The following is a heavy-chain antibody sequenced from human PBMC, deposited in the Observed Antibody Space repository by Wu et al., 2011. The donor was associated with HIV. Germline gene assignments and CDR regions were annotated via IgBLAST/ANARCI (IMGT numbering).Heavy chain of an antibody. Sequence: QVHLVQSGAEVKKPGASVKVSCKASGYTFTDYYMHWVRQAPGQGLEWMGWINPKSGGSYYAQKFQGRVTMTRDTSISTGSMELSRLRSDNTAVYYCARVVGSSWYLGIGYWGQGTLVTVSS. V-gene: IGHV1-2*02. CDR1: GYTFTDYY. D-gene: IGHD6-13*01. CDR3: ARVVGSSWYLGIGY. CDR2: INPKSGGS. J-gene: IGHJ4*02.